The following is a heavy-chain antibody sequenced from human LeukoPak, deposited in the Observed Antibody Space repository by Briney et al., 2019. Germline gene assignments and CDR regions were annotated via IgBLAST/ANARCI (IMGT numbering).Heavy chain of an antibody. CDR2: IFYSGGT. V-gene: IGHV4-39*01. CDR1: GASISSSSYY. J-gene: IGHJ5*02. CDR3: ARRGSGLDWFDP. Sequence: SETLSLTCTVSGASISSSSYYWGWIRQPPGKGLEWIGSIFYSGGTYYSASLKSRVTISVDTSNNQFSLKLSSVTAADTAVYYCARRGSGLDWFDPWGQGTLVTVSS. D-gene: IGHD6-19*01.